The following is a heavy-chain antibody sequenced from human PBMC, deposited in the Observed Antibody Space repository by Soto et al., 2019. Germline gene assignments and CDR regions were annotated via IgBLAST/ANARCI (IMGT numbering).Heavy chain of an antibody. D-gene: IGHD5-12*01. Sequence: PGRPLRLSCAASGFTFSSYAMSWVRQAPGKGLEWVSAISGSGGSTYYADSVKGRFTISRDNSKNTLYLQMNSLRAEDTAVYYCAKDRRGGYDPRDYWGQGTLVTVSS. CDR1: GFTFSSYA. CDR2: ISGSGGST. J-gene: IGHJ4*02. V-gene: IGHV3-23*01. CDR3: AKDRRGGYDPRDY.